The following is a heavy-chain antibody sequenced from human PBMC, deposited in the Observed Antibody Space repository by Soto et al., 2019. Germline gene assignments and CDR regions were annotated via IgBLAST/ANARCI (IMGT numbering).Heavy chain of an antibody. D-gene: IGHD6-13*01. J-gene: IGHJ6*02. CDR1: GFTFSNYY. Sequence: LRLSCAASGFTFSNYYMNWVRQAPGKGLEWVSYISSGSTTIYYADSVQGRFSISRDNAKSSLYLQMNSLRDEDTAVYYCARRYSSSSRTMDVWGQGTTVTVSS. V-gene: IGHV3-48*02. CDR2: ISSGSTTI. CDR3: ARRYSSSSRTMDV.